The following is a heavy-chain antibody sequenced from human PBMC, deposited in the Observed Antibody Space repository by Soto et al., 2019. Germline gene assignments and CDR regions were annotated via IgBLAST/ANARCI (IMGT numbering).Heavy chain of an antibody. CDR1: GGSISSYY. D-gene: IGHD6-13*01. V-gene: IGHV4-59*01. CDR3: ARAAAGTGLEYYYYYMDV. Sequence: SETLSLTCTVSGGSISSYYWSWIRQPPGKGLEWIGYIYYSGSTNYNPSLKSRVTISVDTSKNQFSLKLSSVTAADTAVYYCARAAAGTGLEYYYYYMDVWGKGTKVTVSS. J-gene: IGHJ6*03. CDR2: IYYSGST.